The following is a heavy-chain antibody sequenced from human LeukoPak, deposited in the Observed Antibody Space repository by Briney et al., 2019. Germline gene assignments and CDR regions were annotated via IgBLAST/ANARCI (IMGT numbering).Heavy chain of an antibody. J-gene: IGHJ5*02. D-gene: IGHD3-22*01. CDR1: GGFIRGSLYY. CDR2: IYYTGST. CDR3: ATHYEGFNYDALDS. Sequence: SETLSLTCTVSGGFIRGSLYYWAWIRQPPGKGLEWIGSIYYTGSTYDNPSLQSRVTMSADTSKNQLSLKLSSVTAADTAVYYCATHYEGFNYDALDSWGQGALVTVSS. V-gene: IGHV4-39*01.